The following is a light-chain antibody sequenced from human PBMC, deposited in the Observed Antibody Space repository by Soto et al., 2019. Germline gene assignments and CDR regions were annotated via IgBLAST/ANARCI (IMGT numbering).Light chain of an antibody. J-gene: IGKJ1*01. CDR1: QGVSDW. Sequence: DIQMTQSPSSVSASVGDSFTITCRASQGVSDWVAWYQQKPGQAPRLLMYGASIRAAGVPDRFSGSGSGTEFTLTISRLEPEDFTVYYCHHYETFGQGTKVDIK. V-gene: IGKV1-12*01. CDR3: HHYET. CDR2: GAS.